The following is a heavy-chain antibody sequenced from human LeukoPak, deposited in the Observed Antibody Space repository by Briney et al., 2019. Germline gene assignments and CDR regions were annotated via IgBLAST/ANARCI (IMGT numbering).Heavy chain of an antibody. V-gene: IGHV4-34*01. D-gene: IGHD6-19*01. CDR3: ARLPKGITVAGPEPKGVFDY. CDR2: INHSGST. Sequence: PSETLSLTCAVYGGSFSGYYWSWIRQPPGKGLEWIGEINHSGSTNYNPSLKSRVTISVDTSKNQFSLKLSSVTAADTAVYYCARLPKGITVAGPEPKGVFDYWGQGTLVTASS. J-gene: IGHJ4*02. CDR1: GGSFSGYY.